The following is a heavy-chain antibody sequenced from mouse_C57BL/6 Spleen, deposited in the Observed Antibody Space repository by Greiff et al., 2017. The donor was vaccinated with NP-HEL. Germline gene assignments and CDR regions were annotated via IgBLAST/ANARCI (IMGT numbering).Heavy chain of an antibody. J-gene: IGHJ2*01. CDR3: ARSTYYYGSSYFDY. Sequence: EVQLQQSGPELVKPGASVKIPCKASGYTFTDYNMDWVKQSHGKSLEWIGDINPNNGGTIYNQKFKGKATLTVDKSSSTAYMELRSLTSEDTAVYYCARSTYYYGSSYFDYWGQGTTLTVSS. V-gene: IGHV1-18*01. CDR2: INPNNGGT. D-gene: IGHD1-1*01. CDR1: GYTFTDYN.